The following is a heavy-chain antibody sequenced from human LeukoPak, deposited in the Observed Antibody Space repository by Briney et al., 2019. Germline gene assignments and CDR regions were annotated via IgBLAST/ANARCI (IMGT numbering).Heavy chain of an antibody. Sequence: GGSLRLSCAASGFTFSSYSMNWVRQAPGKGLEWVSYISSSSSTIYYADSVKGRFTISRDNAKNSLYLQMNSLRAEDTALYYCARDPVAGYYYYMDVWGKGTTVTISS. CDR2: ISSSSSTI. J-gene: IGHJ6*03. V-gene: IGHV3-48*04. D-gene: IGHD6-13*01. CDR1: GFTFSSYS. CDR3: ARDPVAGYYYYMDV.